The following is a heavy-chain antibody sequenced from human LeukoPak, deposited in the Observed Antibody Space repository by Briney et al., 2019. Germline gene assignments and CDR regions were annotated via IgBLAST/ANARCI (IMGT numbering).Heavy chain of an antibody. CDR1: GFTFSSYT. CDR3: ASGDILTGYT. CDR2: ITGSSSYI. D-gene: IGHD3-9*01. V-gene: IGHV3-21*01. Sequence: PGGSLRLSCAVSGFTFSSYTMNWVRQAPGKGLEWVSSITGSSSYIYYADSVKGRFTISRDNAKNSLYLQMNSLRAEDTAVYYCASGDILTGYTWGQGTIVTVSS. J-gene: IGHJ3*02.